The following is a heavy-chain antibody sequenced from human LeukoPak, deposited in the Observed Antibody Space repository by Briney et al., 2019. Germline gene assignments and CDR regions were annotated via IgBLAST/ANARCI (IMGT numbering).Heavy chain of an antibody. CDR1: GGSISSSSYY. CDR2: IYYSGST. CDR3: XXXXLPIAAADLGYFDY. V-gene: IGHV4-39*07. J-gene: IGHJ4*02. Sequence: SETLSLTCTVSGGSISSSSYYWGWIRQPPGKGLEWIGSIYYSGSTYYNPSLKSRVTISVDTSKNQFSLKLSSVTAADTAVYYXXXXXLPIAAADLGYFDYWGQGTLVTVSS. D-gene: IGHD6-13*01.